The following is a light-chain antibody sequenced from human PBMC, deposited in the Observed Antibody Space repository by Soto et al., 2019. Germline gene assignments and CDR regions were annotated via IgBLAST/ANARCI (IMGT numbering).Light chain of an antibody. Sequence: SYELTQPPSVSVAPGKTARITCGGTNIGSKSVHWYQQKPGQAPVLGIYYDSDRPSGIPERFSGSNSGNTATLTISRVEAGDEADYYCQVWDSSSDVVFGGGTKVTVL. V-gene: IGLV3-21*04. J-gene: IGLJ2*01. CDR2: YDS. CDR1: NIGSKS. CDR3: QVWDSSSDVV.